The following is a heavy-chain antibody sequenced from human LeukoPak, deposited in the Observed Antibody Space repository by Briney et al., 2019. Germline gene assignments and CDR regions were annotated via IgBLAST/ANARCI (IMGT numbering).Heavy chain of an antibody. V-gene: IGHV1-2*02. J-gene: IGHJ4*02. D-gene: IGHD6-13*01. Sequence: SVKVSCKASGFTFIGHYMHWMRQAPGQGLEWMGWINPNSGGTNYAQKFQGRVTMTRDTSISTAYMELSRLRSDDTAVYFCARGIAARYWGQGTLVTVSS. CDR2: INPNSGGT. CDR1: GFTFIGHY. CDR3: ARGIAARY.